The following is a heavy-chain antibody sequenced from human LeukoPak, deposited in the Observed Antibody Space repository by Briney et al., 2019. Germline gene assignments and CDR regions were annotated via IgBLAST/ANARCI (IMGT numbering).Heavy chain of an antibody. CDR2: INHSGNT. D-gene: IGHD6-19*01. V-gene: IGHV4-34*01. CDR1: GGSFSGYY. Sequence: SETLSLTCAVYGGSFSGYYWSWIRQPPGKGLEWIGEINHSGNTNYNPSLKSRVTISVDTSKNQFPLKLSSVTAADTAVYYCARGLAVGYFDYWGQGTLVTVSS. CDR3: ARGLAVGYFDY. J-gene: IGHJ4*02.